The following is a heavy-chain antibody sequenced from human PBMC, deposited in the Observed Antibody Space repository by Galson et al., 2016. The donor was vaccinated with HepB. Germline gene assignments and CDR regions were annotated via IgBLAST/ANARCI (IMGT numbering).Heavy chain of an antibody. CDR3: ASGTDNDFWSGYYTNAFDI. D-gene: IGHD3-3*01. Sequence: SLRLSCAASGFTFDDYAMHWVRQAPGEGLEWVSGISWNSGRIGYADSVKGRFTISRDNAKKSLYLQMNSLRAEDTALYYCASGTDNDFWSGYYTNAFDIWGQGTMVTVSS. CDR2: ISWNSGRI. J-gene: IGHJ3*02. CDR1: GFTFDDYA. V-gene: IGHV3-9*01.